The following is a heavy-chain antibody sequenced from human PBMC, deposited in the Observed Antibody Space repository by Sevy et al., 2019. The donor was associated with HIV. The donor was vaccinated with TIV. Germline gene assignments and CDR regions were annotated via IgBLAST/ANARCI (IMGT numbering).Heavy chain of an antibody. CDR3: AREGCSSTSCYTSWFDH. CDR1: GFTFSSYG. V-gene: IGHV3-33*01. J-gene: IGHJ5*02. Sequence: GGSLRLSCAASGFTFSSYGMHWVRQAPGKGLEWVAVIWYDGSNKYYADSVKGRFTISRDNSKNTLYLQMNSLRAEDTAVYYCAREGCSSTSCYTSWFDHWGQGTLVTVSS. D-gene: IGHD2-2*02. CDR2: IWYDGSNK.